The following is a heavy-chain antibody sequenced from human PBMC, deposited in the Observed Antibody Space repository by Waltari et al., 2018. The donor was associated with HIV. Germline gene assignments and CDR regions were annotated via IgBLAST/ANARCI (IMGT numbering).Heavy chain of an antibody. D-gene: IGHD3-22*01. Sequence: EVQLVASGGGLVQPGESLRLSCAASGFPFSSHWMSWFRQAPGKGLEWVANIKPDGSETYYVDSVKGRFTISRDNAKTSLYLQRNSRRAEDTAVYFCAREYFYESSGYYYRSTFDYWGQGTLVTVSS. CDR3: AREYFYESSGYYYRSTFDY. J-gene: IGHJ4*02. CDR1: GFPFSSHW. V-gene: IGHV3-7*01. CDR2: IKPDGSET.